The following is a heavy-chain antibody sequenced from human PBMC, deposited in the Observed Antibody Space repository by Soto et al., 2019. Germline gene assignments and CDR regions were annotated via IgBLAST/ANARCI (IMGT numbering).Heavy chain of an antibody. Sequence: GSLMLSFAACGLTFSDYYMSLIRQAPGKGLEWVSYISSSGSTIYYADSVKGRFTISRDNAKNSLYLQMNSLRAEDTAVYYCARYGYRYGYFDYWGQGTLVTVSS. CDR2: ISSSGSTI. J-gene: IGHJ4*02. V-gene: IGHV3-11*01. CDR3: ARYGYRYGYFDY. D-gene: IGHD5-18*01. CDR1: GLTFSDYY.